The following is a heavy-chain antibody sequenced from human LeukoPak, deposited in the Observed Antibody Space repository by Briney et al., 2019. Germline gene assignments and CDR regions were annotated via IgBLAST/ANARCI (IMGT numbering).Heavy chain of an antibody. CDR1: GYSFTSYG. Sequence: GASVKVSCKASGYSFTSYGFSWVRQAPGQGLEWMGWISPYNANTNYAQKFRGRVTMTTDTATSTAYMELRSLRFDDTAVYYCARDPLYSYGDYWGQGTLVTVSS. CDR2: ISPYNANT. V-gene: IGHV1-18*01. CDR3: ARDPLYSYGDY. J-gene: IGHJ4*02. D-gene: IGHD5-18*01.